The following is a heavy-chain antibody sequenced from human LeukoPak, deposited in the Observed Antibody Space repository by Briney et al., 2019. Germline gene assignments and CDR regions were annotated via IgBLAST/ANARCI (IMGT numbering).Heavy chain of an antibody. J-gene: IGHJ6*03. D-gene: IGHD6-13*01. Sequence: ASVKVSCKASGYTFTSHFMHWVRQAPGQGLEWMGIINPRGGSTSYTQKFQSRVTMTRDTSTSTVYMELSSLRSEDTAVYYCAKDSVIAAAGPGEGYYYYYMDVWGKGTTVTVSS. V-gene: IGHV1-46*01. CDR1: GYTFTSHF. CDR2: INPRGGST. CDR3: AKDSVIAAAGPGEGYYYYYMDV.